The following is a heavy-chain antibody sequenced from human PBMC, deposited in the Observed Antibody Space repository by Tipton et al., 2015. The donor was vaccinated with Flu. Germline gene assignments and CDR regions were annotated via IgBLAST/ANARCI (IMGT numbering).Heavy chain of an antibody. CDR2: IYHSGST. J-gene: IGHJ6*02. CDR3: ARDYRRYSSGWSAQTYYYGMDV. CDR1: GYSISSGYY. Sequence: TLSLTCAVSGYSISSGYYWGWIRQPPGKGLEWIGSIYHSGSTYYNPSLKSRVTISVDTSKNQFSLKLSSVTAADTAVYYCARDYRRYSSGWSAQTYYYGMDVWGQGTTVTVSS. V-gene: IGHV4-38-2*02. D-gene: IGHD6-19*01.